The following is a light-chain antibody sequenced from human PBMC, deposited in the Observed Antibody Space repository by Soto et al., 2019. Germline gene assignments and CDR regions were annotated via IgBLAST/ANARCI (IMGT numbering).Light chain of an antibody. Sequence: QAVVTQEPSLTVSPGGTVTLTCGSSTGAVTSGHYPYWFQQKPGQAPSTLISETTNKESWTRARFSGSLLGGKAALTLSGAQPEDEADYYCLVSYNGANRVFGGGTKLTVL. CDR3: LVSYNGANRV. J-gene: IGLJ3*02. CDR2: ETT. V-gene: IGLV7-46*01. CDR1: TGAVTSGHY.